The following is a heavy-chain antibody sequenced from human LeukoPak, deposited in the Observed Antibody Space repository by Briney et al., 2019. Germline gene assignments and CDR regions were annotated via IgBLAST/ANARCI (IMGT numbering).Heavy chain of an antibody. V-gene: IGHV3-48*01. CDR1: GFTFSNYN. CDR2: IRSSGSTI. CDR3: ARGDYCSSTSCSPPDY. J-gene: IGHJ4*02. D-gene: IGHD2-2*01. Sequence: GGSLRLSCAASGFTFSNYNMNWVRQAPGKGLEWVSYIRSSGSTIYYADSVKGRFTVSRDNAKNSLYLQMNSLRAEDTAVYYCARGDYCSSTSCSPPDYWGQGTLVIVSS.